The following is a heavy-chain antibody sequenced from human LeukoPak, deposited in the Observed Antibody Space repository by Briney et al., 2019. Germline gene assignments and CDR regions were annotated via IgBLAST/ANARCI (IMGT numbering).Heavy chain of an antibody. D-gene: IGHD6-19*01. Sequence: PSETLSLTCTVSGGSISSSGYYWSWIRQHPGKGLEWIGYIYYSGSTYYNPSLKSRLTISLDTSKNQFSLNLSSVTAADTAVYYCARVGDGQWLLWGQGTLVTVSS. CDR1: GGSISSSGYY. CDR2: IYYSGST. V-gene: IGHV4-31*03. CDR3: ARVGDGQWLL. J-gene: IGHJ4*02.